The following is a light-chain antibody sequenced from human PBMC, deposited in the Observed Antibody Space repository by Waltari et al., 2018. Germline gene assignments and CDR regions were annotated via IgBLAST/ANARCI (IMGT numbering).Light chain of an antibody. CDR1: QYISDY. CDR3: QQSYSAPVT. V-gene: IGKV1-39*01. J-gene: IGKJ4*01. Sequence: DIQMTQSPASLSASIGERVTVSCRASQYISDYLQWFQQKEGEAPRLLIHDAMSLESGVPERFSGSGSGTHFTLTILSLQPEDSATYYCQQSYSAPVTFGGGTRVEI. CDR2: DAM.